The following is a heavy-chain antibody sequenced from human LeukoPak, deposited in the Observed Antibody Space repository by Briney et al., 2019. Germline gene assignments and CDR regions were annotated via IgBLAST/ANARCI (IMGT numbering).Heavy chain of an antibody. CDR1: GGSISSGSYY. Sequence: SQTLSLTCTVSGGSISSGSYYWSWIRQPAGKGLEWIGRIHTSGSTNYNPSLKSRVTISVDTSKNQFSLKLSSVTAADTAVYYCARLGSSGWYVWFDPWGQGTLVTVSS. V-gene: IGHV4-61*02. CDR3: ARLGSSGWYVWFDP. J-gene: IGHJ5*02. CDR2: IHTSGST. D-gene: IGHD6-19*01.